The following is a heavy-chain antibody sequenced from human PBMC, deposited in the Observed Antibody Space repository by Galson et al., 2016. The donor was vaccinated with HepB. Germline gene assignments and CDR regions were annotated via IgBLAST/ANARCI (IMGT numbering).Heavy chain of an antibody. Sequence: QSGAAAKKPGESLKISCTGYGYTFTSYWLGWVRQLPVEGLEWIGIIHPGGSEPKYSQSLEGPPTTSFDKSSNTTFLHWNSLQTPDSGIYFCARHRSTPKSRDYHYGLDVWGQGTTVTVSS. CDR2: IHPGGSEP. J-gene: IGHJ6*02. D-gene: IGHD4/OR15-4a*01. CDR1: GYTFTSYW. CDR3: ARHRSTPKSRDYHYGLDV. V-gene: IGHV5-51*01.